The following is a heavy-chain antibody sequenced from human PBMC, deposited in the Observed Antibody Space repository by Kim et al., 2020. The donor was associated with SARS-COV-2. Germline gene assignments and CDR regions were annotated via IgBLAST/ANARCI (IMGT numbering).Heavy chain of an antibody. D-gene: IGHD7-27*01. CDR1: GGSISRSNNY. CDR3: AGVGSGDNPDY. J-gene: IGHJ4*02. CDR2: IYSSGST. V-gene: IGHV4-39*07. Sequence: SETLSLTCTVSGGSISRSNNYWVWIRQPPGQGREWFGSIYSSGSTYYTPSLKSRVTISADTTKKTLSLNASSVTAADTADYYCAGVGSGDNPDYGGQGT.